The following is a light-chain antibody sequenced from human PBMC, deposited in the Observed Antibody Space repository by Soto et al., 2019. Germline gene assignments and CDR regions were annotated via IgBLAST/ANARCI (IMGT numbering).Light chain of an antibody. CDR1: QGISRW. J-gene: IGKJ4*01. CDR3: QQANTFPQT. Sequence: DIQMTQSPSSVSASVGDRVTITCRASQGISRWLAWYQQKPGKAPKLLIYAASNLQSGVPSRFSGSGYGTDFTLTITSLQPEDFATYYCQQANTFPQTFGGGTKVEIK. CDR2: AAS. V-gene: IGKV1-12*01.